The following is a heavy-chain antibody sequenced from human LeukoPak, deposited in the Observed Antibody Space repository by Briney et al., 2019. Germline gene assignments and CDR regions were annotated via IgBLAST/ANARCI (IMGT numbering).Heavy chain of an antibody. CDR1: GFTFYDYG. J-gene: IGHJ6*02. Sequence: GGSLRLSCAASGFTFYDYGIHWVRQAPGKGLEWVSGLLWNRRTTGYADSVKGRFTVSRDNVKKSLYLQMNSLRPEDTALYYCVIDLGMGAMDVWGQGTTVTVSS. CDR2: LLWNRRTT. V-gene: IGHV3-9*01. CDR3: VIDLGMGAMDV. D-gene: IGHD3-16*01.